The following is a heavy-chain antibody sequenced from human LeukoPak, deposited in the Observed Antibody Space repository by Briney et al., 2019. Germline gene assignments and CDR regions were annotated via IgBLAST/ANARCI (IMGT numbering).Heavy chain of an antibody. D-gene: IGHD3-10*01. CDR2: ISYDGSNK. CDR3: ARSSTAPLAAFDI. CDR1: GVTFSVYA. J-gene: IGHJ3*02. V-gene: IGHV3-30*11. Sequence: GGSLRLSCAPSGVTFSVYAMRSGRQGPGKGRECGTVISYDGSNKYYADSVKGRFTISRDNYKNTLYLQMNRLRGDDTAVYYCARSSTAPLAAFDIWGQGTMVTVSS.